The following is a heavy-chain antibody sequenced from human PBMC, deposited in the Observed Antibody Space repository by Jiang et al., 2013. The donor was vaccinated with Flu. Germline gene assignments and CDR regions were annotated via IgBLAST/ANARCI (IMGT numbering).Heavy chain of an antibody. D-gene: IGHD3-22*01. CDR1: TFSSYA. Sequence: TFSSYAISWVRQAPGQGLEWMGGIIPIFGTANYAQKFQGRVTITADESTSTAYMELSSLRSEDTAVYYCARERRGDYDSSGYYSPDAFDIWGQGTMVTVSS. CDR2: IIPIFGTA. V-gene: IGHV1-69*01. CDR3: ARERRGDYDSSGYYSPDAFDI. J-gene: IGHJ3*02.